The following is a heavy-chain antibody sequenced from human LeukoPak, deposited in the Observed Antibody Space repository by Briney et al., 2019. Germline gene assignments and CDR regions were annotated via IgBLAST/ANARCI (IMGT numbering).Heavy chain of an antibody. J-gene: IGHJ4*02. CDR1: GFTFRSYW. Sequence: GGSLRLSCAASGFTFRSYWMSWVRQAPGKGLEWVANIKQDGSEKYYVDSVKGRFTISRDNAKNSLYLQMNSLRAEDTAVYYCARDWDCSDGSCSSLSDYWGQGTLVTLSS. CDR2: IKQDGSEK. V-gene: IGHV3-7*01. D-gene: IGHD2-15*01. CDR3: ARDWDCSDGSCSSLSDY.